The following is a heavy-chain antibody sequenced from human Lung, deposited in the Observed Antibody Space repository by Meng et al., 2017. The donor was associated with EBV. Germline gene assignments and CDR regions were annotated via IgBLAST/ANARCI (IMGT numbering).Heavy chain of an antibody. J-gene: IGHJ2*01. V-gene: IGHV6-1*01. CDR1: GDSVSSSSAA. Sequence: VQVPQSGPGLVKPSQTLSLTCVSSGDSVSSSSAAWTWIRQSPSRGLEWLGRTYYRSKWYNDYAVFVKSRITINPDTSKNQFSLQLNSVTPEDTAVYYCARGATSVFDLWGRGTLVTVSS. CDR3: ARGATSVFDL. CDR2: TYYRSKWYN.